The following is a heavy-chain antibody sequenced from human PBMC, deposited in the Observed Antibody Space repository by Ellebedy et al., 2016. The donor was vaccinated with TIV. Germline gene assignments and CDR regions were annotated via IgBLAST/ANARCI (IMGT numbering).Heavy chain of an antibody. CDR2: ITESGGNT. J-gene: IGHJ3*02. CDR1: GLTFSSHA. Sequence: GESLKISCAASGLTFSSHAMSWVRQAPGKGLEWVSSITESGGNTYYAESVKGRFTISRDNSKNTLYLQQNSLRADDTAVNYCAREPVGVGPAFDIWGQGTMVTVSS. CDR3: AREPVGVGPAFDI. V-gene: IGHV3-23*01. D-gene: IGHD4-23*01.